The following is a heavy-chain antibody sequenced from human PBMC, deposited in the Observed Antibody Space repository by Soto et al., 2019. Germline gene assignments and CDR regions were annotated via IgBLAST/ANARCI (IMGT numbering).Heavy chain of an antibody. J-gene: IGHJ4*02. D-gene: IGHD5-12*01. CDR1: GGSLSSYY. V-gene: IGHV4-59*01. CDR3: ARAYGGYAEY. Sequence: ETLSRNCADPGGSLSSYYKSWLRQPPGKGLEWIGYIYYSGSTNYNPSLKSRVTISVDTSKNQFSLKLSSVTAADTAVYYCARAYGGYAEYWGQGALVTVSS. CDR2: IYYSGST.